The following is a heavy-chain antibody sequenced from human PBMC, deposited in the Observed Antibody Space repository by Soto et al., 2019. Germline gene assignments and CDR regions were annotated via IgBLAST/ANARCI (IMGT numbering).Heavy chain of an antibody. D-gene: IGHD2-15*01. J-gene: IGHJ4*02. CDR3: AKDRSYCSGDSCYSVDH. CDR2: INHTGGT. CDR1: GGSFSGYH. V-gene: IGHV4-34*01. Sequence: SSETLSLTCAVYGGSFSGYHCIWIRQPPGKGLEWIGEINHTGGTNYSPSLKSRVTMSVDTSKNQFSLKLTSVTAMDTAVYYCAKDRSYCSGDSCYSVDHWGQGILVTVSS.